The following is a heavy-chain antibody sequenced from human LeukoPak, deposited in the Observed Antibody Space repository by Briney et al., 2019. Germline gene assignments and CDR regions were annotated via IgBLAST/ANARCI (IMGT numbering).Heavy chain of an antibody. V-gene: IGHV3-30*18. CDR3: VKLWFGESQLLVYFDY. Sequence: GVALRLSCAASGFTFRSYGMHWARQAPGQGLEWVAVISYDGSNTYYAESVKGRFTISRDTSKRTLYLQMRSVRAADTAVYICVKLWFGESQLLVYFDYWGQGTLVTVSS. CDR2: ISYDGSNT. D-gene: IGHD3-10*01. CDR1: GFTFRSYG. J-gene: IGHJ4*02.